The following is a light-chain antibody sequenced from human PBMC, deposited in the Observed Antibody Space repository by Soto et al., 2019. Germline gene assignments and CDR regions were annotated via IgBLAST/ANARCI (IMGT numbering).Light chain of an antibody. CDR2: EVT. CDR1: SGDIGGYNY. V-gene: IGLV2-8*01. J-gene: IGLJ1*01. Sequence: QSVLTQPPSASGSPGQSVTISCTGTSGDIGGYNYVSWFQHHPGKAPKLMIYEVTERPSGVPDRFFGSKSGNTASLTVSGLQAEDEADYYCSSYAGTNTRYVFGTGTKLTV. CDR3: SSYAGTNTRYV.